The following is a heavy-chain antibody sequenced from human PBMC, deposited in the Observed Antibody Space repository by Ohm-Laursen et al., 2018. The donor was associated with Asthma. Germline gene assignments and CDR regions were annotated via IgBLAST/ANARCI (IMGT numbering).Heavy chain of an antibody. CDR2: IFGSTGT. CDR3: AKSPYYYDSSGYYRAAFDI. Sequence: GSLRLSCAASGFIVSTKFMIWVRQAPGKGLDWVSVIFGSTGTNYADSVKGRFTISRDNSKNTLYLQMNSLRAEDTAVYYCAKSPYYYDSSGYYRAAFDIWGQGTMVTVSS. J-gene: IGHJ3*02. V-gene: IGHV3-66*03. CDR1: GFIVSTKF. D-gene: IGHD3-22*01.